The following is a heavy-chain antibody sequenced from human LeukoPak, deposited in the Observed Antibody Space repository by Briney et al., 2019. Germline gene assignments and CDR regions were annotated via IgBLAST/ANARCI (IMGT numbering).Heavy chain of an antibody. CDR1: GGSFSGYY. Sequence: PSETLSLTCAVYGGSFSGYYWSWIRQPPGKGLEWIGEINHSGSTYYNPSLKSRVTISVDTSKDQFSLTLTSVTAADTAVYYCARRGKQQLVNWFDSWGQGTLVTVSS. V-gene: IGHV4-34*01. CDR3: ARRGKQQLVNWFDS. J-gene: IGHJ5*01. CDR2: INHSGST. D-gene: IGHD6-13*01.